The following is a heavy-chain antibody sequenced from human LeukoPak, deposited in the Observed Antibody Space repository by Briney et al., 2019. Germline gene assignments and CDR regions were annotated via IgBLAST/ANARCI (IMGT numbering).Heavy chain of an antibody. D-gene: IGHD3-22*01. J-gene: IGHJ6*03. V-gene: IGHV3-30*18. CDR2: ISYDGSNK. CDR1: GFTFSSYG. Sequence: PGGSLRLSCAASGFTFSSYGMHWVRQAPGKGLEWVAVISYDGSNKYYADSVKGRFTISRDNSKNTLYLQMNSLRAEDTAVYYCAKDRRSSYDSSGSYYYYYMDVWGKGTTVTVSS. CDR3: AKDRRSSYDSSGSYYYYYMDV.